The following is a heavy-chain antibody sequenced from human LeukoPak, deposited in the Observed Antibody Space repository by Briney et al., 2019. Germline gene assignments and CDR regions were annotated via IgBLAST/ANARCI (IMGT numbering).Heavy chain of an antibody. Sequence: PGGSLRLSCAASGFTFSSYAMSWVRQAPGKGLEWVSAISGSGGSTYYADSVKGRFTISRDNSKNTLYLQMNSLRAEDTAVYYCAKGLTYYYGSGSAFDYWGQGTLVTVSS. CDR3: AKGLTYYYGSGSAFDY. CDR2: ISGSGGST. CDR1: GFTFSSYA. D-gene: IGHD3-10*01. J-gene: IGHJ4*02. V-gene: IGHV3-23*01.